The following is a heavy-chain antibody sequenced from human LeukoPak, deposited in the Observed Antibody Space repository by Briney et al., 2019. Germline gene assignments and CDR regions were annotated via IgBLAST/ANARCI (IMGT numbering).Heavy chain of an antibody. D-gene: IGHD3-10*02. CDR2: ITSSGSNM. CDR1: GFIFSDYY. V-gene: IGHV3-11*04. J-gene: IGHJ6*04. Sequence: PGGSLRLSCAASGFIFSDYYMSWIRQAPGKGLEWVSYITSSGSNMYYADSAKGRFTISRDNAKNSLYLQMNSLRAEDTAVYYCAELGITMIGGVWGKGTTVTISS. CDR3: AELGITMIGGV.